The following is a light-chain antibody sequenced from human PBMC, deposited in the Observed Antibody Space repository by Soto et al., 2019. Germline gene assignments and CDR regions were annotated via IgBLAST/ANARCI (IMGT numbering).Light chain of an antibody. CDR1: QSISSN. CDR2: GAS. J-gene: IGKJ1*01. CDR3: QQYDNSPT. V-gene: IGKV3D-15*01. Sequence: EIVMTQSPATLSVSPGERSTLSFGASQSISSNLAWYQQRPGQAPRLLIYGASTRAPGIPARFSGSGFGTEFTLTISSLQSEDLALYYCQQYDNSPTFGLGTKVDIK.